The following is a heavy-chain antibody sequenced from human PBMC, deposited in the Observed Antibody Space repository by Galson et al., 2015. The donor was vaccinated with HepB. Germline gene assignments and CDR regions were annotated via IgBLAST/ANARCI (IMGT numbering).Heavy chain of an antibody. Sequence: SLRLSCAVSGFTFNRYDMHWVRQVPGGRLEWVSGIDIVGDTYYSRSVKGRFTISREDVKSSFLLQMDNLRAGDTGVYYCVRGAECSGSGCLFDFWGQGTAVSVSS. J-gene: IGHJ4*02. CDR1: GFTFNRYD. D-gene: IGHD2-15*01. CDR3: VRGAECSGSGCLFDF. V-gene: IGHV3-13*01. CDR2: IDIVGDT.